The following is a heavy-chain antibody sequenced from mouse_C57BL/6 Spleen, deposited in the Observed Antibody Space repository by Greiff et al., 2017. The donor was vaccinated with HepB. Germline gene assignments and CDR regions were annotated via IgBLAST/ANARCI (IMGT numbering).Heavy chain of an antibody. Sequence: EVKLMESGGGLVKPGGSLKLSCAASGMHWVRQAPEKGLEWVAYISSGSSTIYYADTVKGRFTISRDNAKNTLFLQMTSLRSEDTAMYYCARRYDSWYFDVWGTGTTVTVSS. D-gene: IGHD2-4*01. J-gene: IGHJ1*03. CDR3: ARRYDSWYFDV. V-gene: IGHV5-17*01. CDR2: ISSGSSTI. CDR1: G.